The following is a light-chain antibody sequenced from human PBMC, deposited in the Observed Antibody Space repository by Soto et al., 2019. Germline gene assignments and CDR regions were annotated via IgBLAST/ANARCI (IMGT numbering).Light chain of an antibody. CDR3: QQYGSSGT. CDR2: GAS. Sequence: EMVLTQSPGTLSLSPGERASLSCRASQSVSSNYLAWFQQKPGQAPRLLISGASSRATDIPDRFSGSGSGTDFTLTISRLEPEDFAVYYCQQYGSSGTFGQGTKVDI. J-gene: IGKJ1*01. CDR1: QSVSSNY. V-gene: IGKV3-20*01.